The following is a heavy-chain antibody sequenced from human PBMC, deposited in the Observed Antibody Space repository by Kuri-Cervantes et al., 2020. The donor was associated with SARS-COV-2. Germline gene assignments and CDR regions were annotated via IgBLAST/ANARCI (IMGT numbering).Heavy chain of an antibody. CDR1: GGTFSSYA. CDR3: ATGAGWLRLRGYYFDY. J-gene: IGHJ4*02. D-gene: IGHD5-12*01. Sequence: VKVSPMASGGTFSSYAISWVRQAPGQGLEWMGGIIPIFGTANYAQKSQGRVTITTDESTSTAYMELSSLRSEDTAVYYCATGAGWLRLRGYYFDYWGQGTLVTVSS. CDR2: IIPIFGTA. V-gene: IGHV1-69*05.